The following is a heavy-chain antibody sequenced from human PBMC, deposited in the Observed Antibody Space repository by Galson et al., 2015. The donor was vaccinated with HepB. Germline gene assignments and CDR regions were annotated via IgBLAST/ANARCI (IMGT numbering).Heavy chain of an antibody. V-gene: IGHV2-70*01. CDR2: IDWDDDK. Sequence: PALVKPTQTLTLTCTFSGFSLSTSGMCVSWIRQPPGKALEWLALIDWDDDKYYSTSLKTRLTISKDTSKNQVVLTMTNMDPVDTATYYCARISGAYPDNQGPYSGSYGAVDYWGQGTLVTVSS. J-gene: IGHJ4*02. CDR1: GFSLSTSGMC. CDR3: ARISGAYPDNQGPYSGSYGAVDY. D-gene: IGHD1-26*01.